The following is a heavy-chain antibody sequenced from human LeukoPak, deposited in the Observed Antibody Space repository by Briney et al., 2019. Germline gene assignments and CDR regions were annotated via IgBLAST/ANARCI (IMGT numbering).Heavy chain of an antibody. CDR3: ARRDSSGYSNWFDP. J-gene: IGHJ5*02. CDR1: GGSFSGYY. CDR2: ISYSGST. V-gene: IGHV4-59*08. D-gene: IGHD3-22*01. Sequence: SETLSLTCAVSGGSFSGYYWTWIRQPPGKGLEWIGYISYSGSTNYNPSLKSRVTISVDTSKNQFSLKLSSVTAADTAVYYCARRDSSGYSNWFDPWGQGTLVTVSS.